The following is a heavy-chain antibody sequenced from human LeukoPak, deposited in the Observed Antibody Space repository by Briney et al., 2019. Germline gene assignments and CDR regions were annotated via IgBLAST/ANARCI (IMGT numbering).Heavy chain of an antibody. V-gene: IGHV4-59*01. CDR2: IYYSGST. Sequence: SETLSLTCTVSGGSISSYYWSWIRQPPGKGLEWIGYIYYSGSTNYNPPLKSRVTISVDTSKNQFSLKLSSVTAADTAVYYCTAYCGGDCYAENWYFDLWGRGTLVTVSS. CDR3: TAYCGGDCYAENWYFDL. CDR1: GGSISSYY. D-gene: IGHD2-21*01. J-gene: IGHJ2*01.